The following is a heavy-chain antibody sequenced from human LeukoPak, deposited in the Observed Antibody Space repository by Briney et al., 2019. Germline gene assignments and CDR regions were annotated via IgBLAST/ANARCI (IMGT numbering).Heavy chain of an antibody. CDR1: GYSMSSGGYY. Sequence: SETLSLTCNVSGYSMSSGGYYWSWIRQHPGKGLDWIGYVYHTGSTYYNPSFESRATISIDTSKNQFSLKLRSVTDADTAIYFCARDGGYRVKDNWFDPWGQGTLVTASS. J-gene: IGHJ5*02. CDR3: ARDGGYRVKDNWFDP. D-gene: IGHD5-18*01. V-gene: IGHV4-31*03. CDR2: VYHTGST.